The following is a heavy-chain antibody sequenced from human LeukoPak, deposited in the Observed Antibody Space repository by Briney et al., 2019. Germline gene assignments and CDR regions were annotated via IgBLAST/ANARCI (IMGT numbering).Heavy chain of an antibody. V-gene: IGHV3-23*01. CDR1: GFTFSSYA. CDR2: ISGGGGST. J-gene: IGHJ4*02. Sequence: GGSLRLSCAASGFTFSSYAMSWVRQAPGKGLEWVSAISGGGGSTYYADSVKGRFTISRDNSKNTLYLQMNSLRAEDTAVYYCAKDPGRELGASFDYWGQGTLVTVSS. D-gene: IGHD1-26*01. CDR3: AKDPGRELGASFDY.